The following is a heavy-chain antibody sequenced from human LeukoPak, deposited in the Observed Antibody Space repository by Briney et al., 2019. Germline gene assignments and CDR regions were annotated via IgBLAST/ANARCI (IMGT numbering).Heavy chain of an antibody. Sequence: DSVKGRFTISRDNAKNSLYLQMNSLRAEDTAVYYCARARTSSGWYFGYFDYWGQGTLVTVSS. D-gene: IGHD6-19*01. J-gene: IGHJ4*02. V-gene: IGHV3-7*01. CDR3: ARARTSSGWYFGYFDY.